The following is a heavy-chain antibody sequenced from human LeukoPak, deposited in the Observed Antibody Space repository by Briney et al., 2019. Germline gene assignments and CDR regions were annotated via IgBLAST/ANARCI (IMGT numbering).Heavy chain of an antibody. CDR1: GFTFSSYW. CDR2: IKEDGSEK. V-gene: IGHV3-7*01. Sequence: GGSLRLSCAASGFTFSSYWMSWVRQAPGKGLEWVANIKEDGSEKFYVDSVKGRFTISRDNAKNSLYLQMNSLRAEDTAVYYCAELGITMIGGVWGKGTTVTISS. J-gene: IGHJ6*04. CDR3: AELGITMIGGV. D-gene: IGHD3-10*02.